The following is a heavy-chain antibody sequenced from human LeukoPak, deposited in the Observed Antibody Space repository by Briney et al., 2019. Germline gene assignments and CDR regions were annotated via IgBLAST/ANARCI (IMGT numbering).Heavy chain of an antibody. CDR1: GFTFSSYA. V-gene: IGHV3-23*01. Sequence: GGSLRLSCAASGFTFSSYAMSWVRQPPGKGLEWVSAISGRSGDTYYAASVRGRFTISRDNSKNTLYLQMNTLRAEATAVYYCAPYEGIGARGGQGTLVTVSS. J-gene: IGHJ4*02. CDR3: APYEGIGAR. CDR2: ISGRSGDT. D-gene: IGHD3-10*01.